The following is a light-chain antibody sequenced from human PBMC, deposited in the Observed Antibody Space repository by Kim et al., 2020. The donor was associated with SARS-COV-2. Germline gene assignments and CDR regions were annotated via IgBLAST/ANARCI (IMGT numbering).Light chain of an antibody. CDR1: QSVRNN. V-gene: IGKV3-15*01. CDR3: QQYNDWPLLS. CDR2: GAS. J-gene: IGKJ4*01. Sequence: IVMTQSPATLSVSPGERVTLSCRASQSVRNNLAWYQQRPGQAPRLLLYGASTRATDISARFSGSGSGTEFTLTIRSLQSEDLAVYYCQQYNDWPLLSYGGGTKLDIK.